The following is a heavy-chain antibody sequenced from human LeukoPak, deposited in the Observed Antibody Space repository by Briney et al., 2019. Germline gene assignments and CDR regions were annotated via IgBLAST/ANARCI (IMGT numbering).Heavy chain of an antibody. V-gene: IGHV4-59*01. Sequence: PSETLSLTCTVSGGSISSYYWSWIRQPPGKGLEWIGYIYYSESTNYNPSLKSRVTISVDTSKNQFSLKLSSVTAADTAVYYCARVVKTDYYDSRGYPDYWGQGTLVTVSS. J-gene: IGHJ4*02. CDR1: GGSISSYY. CDR2: IYYSEST. D-gene: IGHD3-22*01. CDR3: ARVVKTDYYDSRGYPDY.